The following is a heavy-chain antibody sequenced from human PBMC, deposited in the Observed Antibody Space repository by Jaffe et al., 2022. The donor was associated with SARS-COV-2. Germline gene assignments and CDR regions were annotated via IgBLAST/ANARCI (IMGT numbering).Heavy chain of an antibody. J-gene: IGHJ6*03. CDR1: GYTFTSYD. CDR2: MNPNSGNT. CDR3: ARGYCSSTSCYQNYYYYMDV. D-gene: IGHD2-2*01. Sequence: QVQLVQSGAEVKKPGASVKVSCKASGYTFTSYDINWVRQATGQGLEWMGWMNPNSGNTGYAQKFQGRVTMTRNTSISTAYMELSSLRSEDTAVYYCARGYCSSTSCYQNYYYYMDVWGKGTTVTVSS. V-gene: IGHV1-8*01.